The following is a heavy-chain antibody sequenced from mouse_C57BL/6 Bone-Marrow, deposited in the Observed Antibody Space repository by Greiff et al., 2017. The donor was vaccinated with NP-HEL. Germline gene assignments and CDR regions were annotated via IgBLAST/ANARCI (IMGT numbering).Heavy chain of an antibody. J-gene: IGHJ3*01. CDR3: ARYSNYGFAY. D-gene: IGHD2-5*01. CDR2: IHPNYGTP. Sequence: VQLQQSGPELVKPGASVKISCKASGYSFNDYNMNWVKQSNGKRLEWIGVIHPNYGTPSYNQKFKGKATLTVDQSYSTAYMQLNSLTSDDSAVYYCARYSNYGFAYWGQGTLVTVSA. CDR1: GYSFNDYN. V-gene: IGHV1-39*01.